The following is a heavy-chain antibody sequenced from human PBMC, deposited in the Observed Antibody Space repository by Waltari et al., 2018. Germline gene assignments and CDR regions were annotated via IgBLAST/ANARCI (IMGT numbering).Heavy chain of an antibody. CDR3: ARDSASPLWYFDL. J-gene: IGHJ2*01. V-gene: IGHV3-48*01. CDR1: EFTFITYT. D-gene: IGHD6-6*01. CDR2: ISPGGTTI. Sequence: EVQLVESGGGLVQPGGSLRLSCAAAEFTFITYTMNWFRQAPGKGLEWISYISPGGTTIYYADAVQGRFTISRDNAKSSLYLRMNSLRAEDTAVYYCARDSASPLWYFDLWGRGTLVAVSS.